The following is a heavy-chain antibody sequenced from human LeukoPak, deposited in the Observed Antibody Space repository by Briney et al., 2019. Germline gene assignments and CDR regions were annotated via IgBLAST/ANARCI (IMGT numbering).Heavy chain of an antibody. Sequence: PGGSLRLSCAASGFTISSHWMHWVRQGPGKGLVWVSRINSDGSSISYGDSVKGRFTISRDNAKNTLYLQMNSLRDEDTAVYYCAREDTTMVASSRLDYWGQGTLVTVSS. V-gene: IGHV3-74*01. CDR3: AREDTTMVASSRLDY. CDR2: INSDGSSI. D-gene: IGHD5-18*01. J-gene: IGHJ4*02. CDR1: GFTISSHW.